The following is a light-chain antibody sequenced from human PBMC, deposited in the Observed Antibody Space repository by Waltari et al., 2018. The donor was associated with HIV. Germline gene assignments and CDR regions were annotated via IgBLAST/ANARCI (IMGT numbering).Light chain of an antibody. V-gene: IGKV1-33*01. CDR2: DAS. Sequence: IQIPQSPSSLSASVGDTCTSTCQASQDITHYLNWYQQKPGKATNLLIFDASKLQPGVPSRFRGSGSGTDSTFTISRLEPEDIATHFCQHHDNLPISFGQGTRLEMK. J-gene: IGKJ5*01. CDR1: QDITHY. CDR3: QHHDNLPIS.